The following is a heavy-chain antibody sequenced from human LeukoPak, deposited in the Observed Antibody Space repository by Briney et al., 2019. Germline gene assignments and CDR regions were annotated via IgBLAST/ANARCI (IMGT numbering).Heavy chain of an antibody. CDR2: IKHDGSNK. J-gene: IGHJ4*02. CDR3: AKGRTYYYDSSGYYFDY. D-gene: IGHD3-22*01. V-gene: IGHV3-30*02. Sequence: GGSLRLSCAASGFTFSRHWMTWVRQAPGKGLEWVANIKHDGSNKYYADYVKGRFTISRDNSKNTLYLQMNSLRAEDTAVYYCAKGRTYYYDSSGYYFDYWGQGTLVTVSS. CDR1: GFTFSRHW.